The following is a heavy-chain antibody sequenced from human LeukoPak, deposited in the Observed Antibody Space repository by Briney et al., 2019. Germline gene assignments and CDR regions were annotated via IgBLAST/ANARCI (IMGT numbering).Heavy chain of an antibody. CDR2: IKQDGSEK. D-gene: IGHD3-3*01. V-gene: IGHV3-7*01. CDR1: GFTFSSYW. J-gene: IGHJ4*02. Sequence: GGSLRLSCAASGFTFSSYWMSWVRQAPGKGLERVANIKQDGSEKYYVDSVKGRFTISRDNAKNSLYLQMNSLRAEDTAVYYCARDGRAIFGVVNFDYWGQGTLVTVSS. CDR3: ARDGRAIFGVVNFDY.